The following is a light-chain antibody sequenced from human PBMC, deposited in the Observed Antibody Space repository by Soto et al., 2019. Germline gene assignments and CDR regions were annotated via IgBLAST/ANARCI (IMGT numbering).Light chain of an antibody. V-gene: IGLV2-8*01. CDR3: SSYAGNKNV. CDR1: SSDVGGYNY. J-gene: IGLJ1*01. Sequence: QSVLTHPPSASGSPGQSVTISCTGTSSDVGGYNYVSWYQQHPGKAPKLMIYEVSKRPSGVPDRFSGSKSGNTASLTVSGLQAEDEADYYCSSYAGNKNVFGNGTKVTVL. CDR2: EVS.